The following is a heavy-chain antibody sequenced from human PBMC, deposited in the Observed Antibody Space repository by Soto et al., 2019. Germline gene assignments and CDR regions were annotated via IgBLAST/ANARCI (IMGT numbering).Heavy chain of an antibody. CDR3: ARDLAAAAY. Sequence: QVQLVQSGAEVKKPGASVKVSCKASGYIFTNYYIHWVRQAPGQGLEWMAIINPLPTSGSTTYAQKFQGRVSVRTDTSTSTVYLELSSLRSDATAVYYCARDLAAAAYWGQGTLVTVSS. V-gene: IGHV1-46*01. CDR1: GYIFTNYY. J-gene: IGHJ4*02. CDR2: INPLPTSGST. D-gene: IGHD6-13*01.